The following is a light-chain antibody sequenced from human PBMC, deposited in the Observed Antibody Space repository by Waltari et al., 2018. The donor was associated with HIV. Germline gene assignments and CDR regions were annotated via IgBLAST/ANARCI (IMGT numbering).Light chain of an antibody. V-gene: IGLV3-10*01. Sequence: SYELTQPPSVAVSPGQTARITCTGTALPKKNASWYQQKSGQAPVLVIYEDSKRPSGFPERFSGSSSGTTATLTISGAQVEDEADYYCYSTDNSGHHRVFGTGTKLTVL. CDR3: YSTDNSGHHRV. CDR1: ALPKKN. J-gene: IGLJ2*01. CDR2: EDS.